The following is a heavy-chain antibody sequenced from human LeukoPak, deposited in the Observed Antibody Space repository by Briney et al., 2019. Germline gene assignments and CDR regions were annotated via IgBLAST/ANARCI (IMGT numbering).Heavy chain of an antibody. Sequence: ASVKVSCKASGYTFTSYDINWLRQATGQGLEWMGWMNPNSGNTGYAQKFQGRVTMTRDTSISTAYMELSSLRSEDTAVYYCARGRGYFDSSGYYFGYWGQGTLVTVSS. CDR1: GYTFTSYD. D-gene: IGHD3-22*01. CDR3: ARGRGYFDSSGYYFGY. J-gene: IGHJ4*02. CDR2: MNPNSGNT. V-gene: IGHV1-8*01.